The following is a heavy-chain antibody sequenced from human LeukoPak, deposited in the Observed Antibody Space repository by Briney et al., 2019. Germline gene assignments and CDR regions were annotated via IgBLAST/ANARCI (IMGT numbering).Heavy chain of an antibody. D-gene: IGHD6-13*01. CDR3: ARVRAGAIPYYFDY. Sequence: PSETLSLTCTVSYGSISDISYYWGWIRQPPGKGLEWIGSIYYSGSTYYNPSLKTRVTISVDTSKNQFSLKLTSVTAADTAAYYCARVRAGAIPYYFDYGGQGTLVTVSA. J-gene: IGHJ4*02. CDR1: YGSISDISYY. CDR2: IYYSGST. V-gene: IGHV4-39*07.